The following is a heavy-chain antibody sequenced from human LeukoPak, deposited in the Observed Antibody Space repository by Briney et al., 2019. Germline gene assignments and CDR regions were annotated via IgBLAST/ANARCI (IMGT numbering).Heavy chain of an antibody. J-gene: IGHJ4*02. V-gene: IGHV4-34*01. D-gene: IGHD5-24*01. Sequence: SETLSLTCAVYVGSFSGYYWSWIRQSPGKGLEWIGEINHSGSTNYHPSLKSRVTISADTSKNQFSLKLRSVTAADTGVYYCARVGDGNNRPPDYWGQGTLVTVSS. CDR1: VGSFSGYY. CDR3: ARVGDGNNRPPDY. CDR2: INHSGST.